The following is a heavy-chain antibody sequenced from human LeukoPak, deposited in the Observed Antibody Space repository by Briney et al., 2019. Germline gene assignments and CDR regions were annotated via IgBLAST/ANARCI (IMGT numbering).Heavy chain of an antibody. J-gene: IGHJ4*02. CDR3: ARYDSRGSASTKFDY. CDR2: IYGRAST. V-gene: IGHV4-38-2*01. CDR1: GYSLGKNYY. D-gene: IGHD3-3*01. Sequence: PSETLSLTCAVSGYSLGKNYYWGWIRQSPGKGLEWIGRIYGRASTSYNPSFMNRVTMSVDTSKNHLSLQLTSVTAADTAVYYCARYDSRGSASTKFDYWGPGIQVTVSS.